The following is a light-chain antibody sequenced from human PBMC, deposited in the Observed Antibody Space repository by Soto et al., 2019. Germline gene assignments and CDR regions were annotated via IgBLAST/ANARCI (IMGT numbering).Light chain of an antibody. CDR1: QSVVTRY. CDR3: QQYGSSSIT. CDR2: GAS. Sequence: EIVLTQSPGTLSLSPGERATLSCRASQSVVTRYLAWYQQKPGQAPRLLIYGASSRATGIPDRFSGSGSGTDFTLTISRLEPEDFAVYYCQQYGSSSITFGQGTRLEIK. J-gene: IGKJ5*01. V-gene: IGKV3-20*01.